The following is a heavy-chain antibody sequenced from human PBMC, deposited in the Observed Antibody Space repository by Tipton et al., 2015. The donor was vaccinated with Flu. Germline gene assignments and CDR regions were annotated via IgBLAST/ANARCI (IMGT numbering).Heavy chain of an antibody. Sequence: TLSLTCTVSGDSMGSGYFWAWIRQPPGKGLEWIGNIHHSGRPHYNPSLKSRVTITVDTSKNQFSLRLTSMTASDTALYYCARRDYSNYVSDPKNRFNPWGEGTLVTVSS. CDR1: GDSMGSGYF. J-gene: IGHJ5*02. D-gene: IGHD4-11*01. V-gene: IGHV4-38-2*02. CDR2: IHHSGRP. CDR3: ARRDYSNYVSDPKNRFNP.